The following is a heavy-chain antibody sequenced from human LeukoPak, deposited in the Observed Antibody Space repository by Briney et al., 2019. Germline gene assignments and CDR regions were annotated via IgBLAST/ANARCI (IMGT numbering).Heavy chain of an antibody. Sequence: ASVRVSCTASGYTFTGYYMHWVRQAPGQGLEWMGWINPNSGGTNYAQKFQGRVTMTRDTSISTAYMELSRLRSDDTAVYYCASSYTQLWLHFQHWGQATLVTVFS. J-gene: IGHJ1*01. D-gene: IGHD5-18*01. V-gene: IGHV1-2*02. CDR3: ASSYTQLWLHFQH. CDR1: GYTFTGYY. CDR2: INPNSGGT.